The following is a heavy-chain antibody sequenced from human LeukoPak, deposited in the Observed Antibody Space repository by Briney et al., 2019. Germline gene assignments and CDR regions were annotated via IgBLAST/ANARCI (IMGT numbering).Heavy chain of an antibody. D-gene: IGHD5-12*01. CDR2: ISYDARNK. J-gene: IGHJ3*02. CDR3: ARGTTDIVADISDAFDI. CDR1: GFTFSAFA. V-gene: IGHV3-30*04. Sequence: LGGSLRLSCAASGFTFSAFAMHWVRQAPGKGLEWVAAISYDARNKYYAVSVRGRFTISRDNSRNTLFLQLNSLKAEDTAVYFCARGTTDIVADISDAFDIWGQGSVVTVTS.